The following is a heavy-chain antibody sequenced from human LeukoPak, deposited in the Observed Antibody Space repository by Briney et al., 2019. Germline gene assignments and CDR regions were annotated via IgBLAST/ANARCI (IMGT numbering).Heavy chain of an antibody. CDR1: GFTFSSYG. V-gene: IGHV3-48*03. J-gene: IGHJ4*02. CDR2: ISSSGSSI. CDR3: ARVRQATVTTAYYFDY. Sequence: PGGSLRLSXAASGFTFSSYGMNWVRQAPGKGLEWVSYISSSGSSIYYADSVKGRFTISRDNAKNSLYLQMNSLRAEDTAVYYCARVRQATVTTAYYFDYWGQGTLVTVSS. D-gene: IGHD4-17*01.